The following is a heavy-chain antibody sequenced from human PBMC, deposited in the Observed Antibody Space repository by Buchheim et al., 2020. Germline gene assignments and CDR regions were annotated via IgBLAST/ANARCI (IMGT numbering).Heavy chain of an antibody. V-gene: IGHV3-23*04. Sequence: EVQLVESGGGLVQPGGSLRLSCAASGFTFSSSWMHWVRQAPGKGLEWVSGISGSGDSTYYVDSVKGRFTVSRDNSKNTVYLQMSSLRAEDTAKYFCATGYYYYGMDIWGQGTT. CDR3: ATGYYYYGMDI. CDR1: GFTFSSSW. J-gene: IGHJ6*02. CDR2: ISGSGDST.